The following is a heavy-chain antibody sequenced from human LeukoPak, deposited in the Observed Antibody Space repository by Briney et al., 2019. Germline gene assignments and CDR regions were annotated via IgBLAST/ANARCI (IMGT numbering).Heavy chain of an antibody. CDR1: GFTVSNNY. V-gene: IGHV3-66*01. Sequence: PGGSLGLSCAVSGFTVSNNYMSWVRQAPGKGLEWVSVIYSGGSTYYANSVKGRFSISRDNSKNTVYLQMNSLRAEDTAVYYCHQLGTFDIWGQGTMVIVSS. CDR2: IYSGGST. CDR3: HQLGTFDI. D-gene: IGHD5-24*01. J-gene: IGHJ3*02.